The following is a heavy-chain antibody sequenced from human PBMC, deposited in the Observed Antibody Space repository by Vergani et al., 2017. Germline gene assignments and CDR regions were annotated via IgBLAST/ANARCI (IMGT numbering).Heavy chain of an antibody. Sequence: EVQLVESGGGLVKPGGSLRLSCAASGFTFSSYSMNWVRQAPGKGLEWVSSISSSSSYIYYADSVKGRFTISRDNAKKSLYLQMNSLRAEDTAVYYCARYRRGQYGSGMKRYYYCLDVWGKRTPVPV. J-gene: IGHJ6*04. CDR3: ARYRRGQYGSGMKRYYYCLDV. CDR1: GFTFSSYS. V-gene: IGHV3-21*01. D-gene: IGHD3-10*01. CDR2: ISSSSSYI.